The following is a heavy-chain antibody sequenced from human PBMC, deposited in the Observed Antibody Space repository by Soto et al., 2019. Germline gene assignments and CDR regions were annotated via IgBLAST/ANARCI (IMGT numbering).Heavy chain of an antibody. CDR1: GGSFSGYY. CDR2: INHSGST. V-gene: IGHV4-34*01. D-gene: IGHD6-13*01. CDR3: ASVRYSSSS. Sequence: PSETLSLTCAVYGGSFSGYYWSWIRQPPGKGLEWIGEINHSGSTNYNPSLKSRVTISVDTSKNQFSLKLSSVTAADAAVYYCASVRYSSSSWGQGTLVTVSS. J-gene: IGHJ4*02.